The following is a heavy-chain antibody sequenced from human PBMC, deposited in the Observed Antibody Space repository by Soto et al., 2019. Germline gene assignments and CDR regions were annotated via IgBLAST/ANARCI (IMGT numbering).Heavy chain of an antibody. Sequence: EVQLVESGGGLVKPGGSLRLSCAASGFTFSNAWMNWVRQAPGKGLEWVGRIKSKTDGGTTDYAAPVKGRFTISRDDSKNTLYLQMNSLKTEDTAVYYCTTALDYYDSSGYYSRYLDYYGMDVWGQGTTVTVSS. CDR1: GFTFSNAW. CDR3: TTALDYYDSSGYYSRYLDYYGMDV. D-gene: IGHD3-22*01. V-gene: IGHV3-15*07. J-gene: IGHJ6*02. CDR2: IKSKTDGGTT.